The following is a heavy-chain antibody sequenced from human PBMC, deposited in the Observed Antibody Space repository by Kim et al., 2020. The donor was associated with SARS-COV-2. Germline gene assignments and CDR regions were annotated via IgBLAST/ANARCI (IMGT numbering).Heavy chain of an antibody. D-gene: IGHD2-15*01. CDR3: ARGIFRDGFDV. Sequence: GGSLRLSCAASGFRSTNYYVNWVRQRPGKGLEWVSRINNDGGVAHYADSVRGRFTMSRDSADNTVYLQMNSLSAEDTAVYFCARGIFRDGFDVWGQGTMVSVSS. CDR2: INNDGGVA. V-gene: IGHV3-74*01. CDR1: GFRSTNYY. J-gene: IGHJ6*02.